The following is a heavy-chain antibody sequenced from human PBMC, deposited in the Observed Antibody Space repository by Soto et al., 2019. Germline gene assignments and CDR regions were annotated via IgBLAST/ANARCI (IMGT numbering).Heavy chain of an antibody. Sequence: QITLKESGPTLVKPTQTLTLTCTFSGFSLSTSGVGVGWIRQPPGKALEWFALIYWDDDKRYSPSLKSRLTITKDTSKNQVVLTMTNMDPVDTATYYCASGGDTTYSFDYWGQGTLVTVSS. CDR2: IYWDDDK. D-gene: IGHD3-16*01. V-gene: IGHV2-5*02. J-gene: IGHJ4*02. CDR1: GFSLSTSGVG. CDR3: ASGGDTTYSFDY.